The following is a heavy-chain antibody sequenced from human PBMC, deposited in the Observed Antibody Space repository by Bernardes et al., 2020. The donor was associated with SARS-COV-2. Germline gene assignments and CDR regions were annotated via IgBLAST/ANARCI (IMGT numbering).Heavy chain of an antibody. CDR1: GFTFSSYA. CDR2: ISYDGSNK. V-gene: IGHV3-30-3*01. Sequence: GGSLRLSCSASGFTFSSYAMHWVRQAPGKGLEWVAVISYDGSNKYYADSVKGRFTISRDNSKNTLYLQMNSLRAEDTAVYYCARELSSWYNFDYWGQGTLVTVSS. D-gene: IGHD6-13*01. CDR3: ARELSSWYNFDY. J-gene: IGHJ4*02.